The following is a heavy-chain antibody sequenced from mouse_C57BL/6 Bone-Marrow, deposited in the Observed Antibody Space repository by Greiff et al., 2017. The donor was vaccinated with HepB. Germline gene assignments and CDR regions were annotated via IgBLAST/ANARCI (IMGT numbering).Heavy chain of an antibody. CDR3: ARLDGYYVGY. D-gene: IGHD2-3*01. V-gene: IGHV5-6*01. CDR1: GFTFSSYG. Sequence: DVHLVESGGDLVKPGGSLKLSCAASGFTFSSYGMSWVRQTPDKRLEWVATISSGGSYTYYPDSVKGRFTISRDNAKNTLYLQMSSLKSEDTAMYYCARLDGYYVGYWGQGTTLTVSS. J-gene: IGHJ2*01. CDR2: ISSGGSYT.